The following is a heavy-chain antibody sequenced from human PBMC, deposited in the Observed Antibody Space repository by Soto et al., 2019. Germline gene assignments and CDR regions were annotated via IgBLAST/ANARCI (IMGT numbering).Heavy chain of an antibody. CDR3: AKGLYYYDSSGYYSDAFVI. Sequence: PGGSLRLSCAASGFTFSSYGMHWFRQAPGKGLEWVAVISYDGSNKYYADSVKGRFTISRDNSKNTLYLQMNSLRAEDTAVYYCAKGLYYYDSSGYYSDAFVIWGQGTMVTVSS. D-gene: IGHD3-22*01. CDR2: ISYDGSNK. CDR1: GFTFSSYG. J-gene: IGHJ3*02. V-gene: IGHV3-30*18.